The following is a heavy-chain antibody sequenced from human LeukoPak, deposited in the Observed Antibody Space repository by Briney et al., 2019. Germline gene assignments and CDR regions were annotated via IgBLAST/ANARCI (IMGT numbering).Heavy chain of an antibody. CDR2: IYYSGST. CDR3: ARQSRDYYDSSGYYY. Sequence: SSETLSLTCTVSGGSISSSSYYWGWIRQPPGKGLEWIGSIYYSGSTYYNPSLKSRVTISVDTSKNQFSLKLSSVTAADTAVYYCARQSRDYYDSSGYYYWGQGTLVTVSS. CDR1: GGSISSSSYY. D-gene: IGHD3-22*01. J-gene: IGHJ4*02. V-gene: IGHV4-39*07.